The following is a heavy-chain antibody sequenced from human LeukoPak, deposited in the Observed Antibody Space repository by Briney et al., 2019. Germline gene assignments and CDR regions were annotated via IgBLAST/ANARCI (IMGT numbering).Heavy chain of an antibody. CDR2: ISASGGTT. CDR3: AKLKRHGYNLGGLDV. J-gene: IGHJ6*02. V-gene: IGHV3-23*01. D-gene: IGHD5-24*01. CDR1: GFLFSDYA. Sequence: GGSLRLSCAASGFLFSDYAMTWVRQAPGKGLEFVSTISASGGTTYYPDSVQGRFTISRDNSKNTLYLQLNSLTAEATAVYYCAKLKRHGYNLGGLDVWGQGTTVTVSS.